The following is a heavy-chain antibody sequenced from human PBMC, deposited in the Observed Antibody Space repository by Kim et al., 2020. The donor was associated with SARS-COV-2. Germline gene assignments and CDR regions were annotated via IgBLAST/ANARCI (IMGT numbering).Heavy chain of an antibody. J-gene: IGHJ4*02. Sequence: FQGRVTMTRDTSISTAYMELSRLRSDDTAVYYCARDYSSGWHRDDYYFDYWGQGTLVTVSS. CDR3: ARDYSSGWHRDDYYFDY. D-gene: IGHD6-19*01. V-gene: IGHV1-2*02.